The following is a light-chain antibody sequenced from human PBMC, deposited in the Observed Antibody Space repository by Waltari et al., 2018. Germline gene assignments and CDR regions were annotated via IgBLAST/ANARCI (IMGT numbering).Light chain of an antibody. CDR2: VNSDGSH. CDR3: QTGGHGTWV. Sequence: QLVLTQSPSASASLGASVKLTCTLSSGHSSNVIAWLQQQPEKGPRYLMKVNSDGSHSKGDGIPDRFSGSTSGAWRYLTISSVQPEDEADYYCQTGGHGTWVFGGGTKLTVL. V-gene: IGLV4-69*01. J-gene: IGLJ3*02. CDR1: SGHSSNV.